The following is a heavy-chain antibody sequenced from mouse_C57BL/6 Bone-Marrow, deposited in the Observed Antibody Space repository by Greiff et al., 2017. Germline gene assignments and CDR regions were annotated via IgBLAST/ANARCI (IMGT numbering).Heavy chain of an antibody. J-gene: IGHJ4*01. CDR3: TTYDYDVDYDAMDY. V-gene: IGHV14-4*01. CDR2: INPENGDT. D-gene: IGHD2-4*01. CDR1: GFTITDYY. Sequence: EVQLVESGAELVRPGASVKLSCTASGFTITDYYMHWVKQRPEQGLEWIGWINPENGDTEYTTKFQGKATITADTSSTTAYLQLSSLTSEDTAVYYCTTYDYDVDYDAMDYWGQGTSVTVSS.